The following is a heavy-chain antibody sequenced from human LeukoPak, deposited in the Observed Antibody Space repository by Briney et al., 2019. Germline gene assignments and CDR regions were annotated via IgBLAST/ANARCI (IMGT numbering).Heavy chain of an antibody. V-gene: IGHV4-38-2*02. CDR1: GYSISSDYY. D-gene: IGHD5-24*01. CDR3: ARQTLFHSERWLQFFDY. CDR2: IYHSGST. Sequence: GPRLVNPSETLSLTCSVSGYSISSDYYWGWIRQPPGRGLEWIASIYHSGSTYYNPSLRSRVTISVDTSKNQFSLKLSSVTAADTAVYYCARQTLFHSERWLQFFDYWGQGTLVTVSS. J-gene: IGHJ4*02.